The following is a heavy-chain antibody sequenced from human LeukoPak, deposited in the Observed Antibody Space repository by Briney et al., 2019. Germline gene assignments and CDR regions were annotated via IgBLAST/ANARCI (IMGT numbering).Heavy chain of an antibody. CDR1: GYIFTSYG. D-gene: IGHD1-1*01. CDR2: ISAYNGNT. Sequence: ASVKVSCKASGYIFTSYGISWVRQAPGQGLEWMGWISAYNGNTNYAQQLQGRVTMTTDTSTSTAYMELRSLRSDDTAVYYCAANDIHPVRDYYYYGMDVWGQGTTVTVSS. J-gene: IGHJ6*02. V-gene: IGHV1-18*01. CDR3: AANDIHPVRDYYYYGMDV.